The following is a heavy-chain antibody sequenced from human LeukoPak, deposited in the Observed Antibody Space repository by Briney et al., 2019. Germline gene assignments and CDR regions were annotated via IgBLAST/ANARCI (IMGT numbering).Heavy chain of an antibody. D-gene: IGHD3-22*01. J-gene: IGHJ4*02. CDR3: AKVEPYYYDSSGQLGF. CDR1: GFTFSSYA. V-gene: IGHV3-23*01. CDR2: ISGSGGST. Sequence: PGGSLRLSCAASGFTFSSYAMSWVLQAPGKGLEWVSAISGSGGSTYYADSVKGRFTISRDNSKNTLYLQMNSLRAEDTAVYYCAKVEPYYYDSSGQLGFWGQGSLVTVSS.